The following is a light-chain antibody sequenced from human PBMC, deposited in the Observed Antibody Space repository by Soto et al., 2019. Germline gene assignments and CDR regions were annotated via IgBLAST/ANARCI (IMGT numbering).Light chain of an antibody. Sequence: DIQMTQSPSTLSGSVGDRVTITCRASQTISSWLAWYQQKPGKAPKLLIYKASTLKSGVPSRFSGSGSGTDFTLTISSLQPEDFATYYCQQSYSTPRTFGQGNKV. CDR1: QTISSW. V-gene: IGKV1-5*03. CDR2: KAS. CDR3: QQSYSTPRT. J-gene: IGKJ1*01.